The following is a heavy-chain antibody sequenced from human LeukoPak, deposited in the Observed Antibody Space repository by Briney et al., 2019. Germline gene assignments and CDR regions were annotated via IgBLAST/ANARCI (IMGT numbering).Heavy chain of an antibody. CDR3: VRDVSRRIGMDV. J-gene: IGHJ6*02. V-gene: IGHV3-21*01. D-gene: IGHD2/OR15-2a*01. Sequence: PGGSLRLSCLASGLSFNSYTMNWVREAPGKGLEWVSTISPVSSYTWYAGSVKGRFTISRDNPKNSLYLQMDSLRAGDTAVYYCVRDVSRRIGMDVWGQGTSVSVSS. CDR2: ISPVSSYT. CDR1: GLSFNSYT.